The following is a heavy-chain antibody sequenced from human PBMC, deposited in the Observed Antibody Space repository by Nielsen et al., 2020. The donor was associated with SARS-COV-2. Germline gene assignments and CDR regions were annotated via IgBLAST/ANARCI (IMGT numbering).Heavy chain of an antibody. D-gene: IGHD5-24*01. CDR1: GFTFSSYA. V-gene: IGHV3-23*01. CDR3: ARDSFDRWLQIVCYFDY. CDR2: ISGSGGST. J-gene: IGHJ4*02. Sequence: GESLKISCAASGFTFSSYAMSWVRQAPGKGLEWVSAISGSGGSTYYADSVKGRFTISRDNSKNTLYLQMNSLRAEDTAVYYCARDSFDRWLQIVCYFDYWGQGTLVTVSS.